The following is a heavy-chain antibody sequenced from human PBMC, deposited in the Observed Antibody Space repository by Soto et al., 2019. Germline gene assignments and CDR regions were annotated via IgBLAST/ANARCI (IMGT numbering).Heavy chain of an antibody. D-gene: IGHD6-19*01. CDR1: GFTFSSYA. V-gene: IGHV3-30-3*01. Sequence: GGSLRLSCAASGFTFSSYAMHWVRQAPGKGLEWVAVISYDGSNKYYADSVKGRFTISRDNSKNTLYLQMNSLRAEDTAVYYCAIKVEPFSSGWYYYYGMDVWGQGTAVTVSS. J-gene: IGHJ6*02. CDR2: ISYDGSNK. CDR3: AIKVEPFSSGWYYYYGMDV.